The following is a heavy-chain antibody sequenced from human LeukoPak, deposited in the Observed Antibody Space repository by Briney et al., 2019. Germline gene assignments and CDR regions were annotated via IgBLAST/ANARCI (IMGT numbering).Heavy chain of an antibody. CDR1: GFTFSSYA. CDR2: IKQDGSEI. V-gene: IGHV3-7*01. D-gene: IGHD4-23*01. J-gene: IGHJ4*02. CDR3: ARIYGGNSYYLDY. Sequence: GGSLRLSCAASGFTFSSYAMSWVRQAPGKGLEWVGNIKQDGSEIYYVDSVKGRFTISRDNAKNSLYLQMNSLRAEDTAVYYCARIYGGNSYYLDYWGQGTLVTVSS.